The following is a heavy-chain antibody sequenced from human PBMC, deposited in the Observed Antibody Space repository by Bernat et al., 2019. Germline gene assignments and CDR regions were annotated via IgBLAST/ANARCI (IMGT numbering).Heavy chain of an antibody. CDR2: INPNSGGT. Sequence: QVQLVQSGAEVKKPGASVKVSCKASGYTFTGYYMHWVRQAPGQGLEWMGWINPNSGGTNYAQKFQGRVTMTRDTSISTAYMELSRLRSDDTAVYYCARSWSWRRVPAEYFQHWGQGTLVTVSS. CDR3: ARSWSWRRVPAEYFQH. D-gene: IGHD1-26*01. CDR1: GYTFTGYY. J-gene: IGHJ1*01. V-gene: IGHV1-2*02.